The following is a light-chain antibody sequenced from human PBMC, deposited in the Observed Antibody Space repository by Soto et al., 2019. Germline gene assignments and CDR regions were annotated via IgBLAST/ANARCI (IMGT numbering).Light chain of an antibody. CDR2: KAS. Sequence: DIQMTQSPSTLSASVGERVTITCRASQSISSWLAWYQQKPGKAHKLLIYKASSLESGVSSRFSGSGSGTEFTLTISSLQPDDFVTYSCQQYNSHSRTFGQGTK. CDR3: QQYNSHSRT. J-gene: IGKJ1*01. V-gene: IGKV1-5*03. CDR1: QSISSW.